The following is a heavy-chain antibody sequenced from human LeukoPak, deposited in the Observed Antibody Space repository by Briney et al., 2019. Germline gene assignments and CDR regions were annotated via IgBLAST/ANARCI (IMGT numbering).Heavy chain of an antibody. D-gene: IGHD1-26*01. J-gene: IGHJ4*02. V-gene: IGHV3-48*01. CDR1: GFIFSSYS. CDR3: ARGGSYSLAIGY. Sequence: GGSLRLSCAASGFIFSSYSMNWVRQAPGKGLEWVSYISSSSSTIYYADSVKGRFTISRDNAKDSLYLQMNSLRAEDTAVYFCARGGSYSLAIGYWGQGTLVTVSS. CDR2: ISSSSSTI.